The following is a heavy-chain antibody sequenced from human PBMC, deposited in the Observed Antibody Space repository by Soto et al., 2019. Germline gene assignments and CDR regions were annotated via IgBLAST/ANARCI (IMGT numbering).Heavy chain of an antibody. V-gene: IGHV3-23*01. CDR2: ISGSGGYI. D-gene: IGHD3-16*01. J-gene: IGHJ3*02. CDR1: GFTFSSYA. CDR3: ARDIMITFRGESIVPPRDAFDI. Sequence: GGSLRLSGAASGFTFSSYAMSWVRQAPGKGLEWVSAISGSGGYIYYADAVKGRFTISRDNSKNSLYLQMNSLRAEDTAVYYCARDIMITFRGESIVPPRDAFDIWGQGTMVTVSS.